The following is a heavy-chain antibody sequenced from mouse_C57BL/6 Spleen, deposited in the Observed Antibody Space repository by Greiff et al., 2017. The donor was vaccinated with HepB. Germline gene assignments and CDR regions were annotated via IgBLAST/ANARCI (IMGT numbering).Heavy chain of an antibody. J-gene: IGHJ2*01. D-gene: IGHD1-1*01. V-gene: IGHV5-4*01. CDR1: GFTFSSYA. Sequence: EVQLVESGGGLVKPGGSLKLSCAASGFTFSSYAMSWVRQTPEKRLEWVATISDGGSYTYYPDNVKGRFTISRDNAKNNLYLQMSHLKSEDTAMYYCARENYGSGLGYYFDDWGQGTTLTVSS. CDR3: ARENYGSGLGYYFDD. CDR2: ISDGGSYT.